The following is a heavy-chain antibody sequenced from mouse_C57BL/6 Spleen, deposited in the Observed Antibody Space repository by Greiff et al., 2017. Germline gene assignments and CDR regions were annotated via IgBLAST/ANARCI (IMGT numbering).Heavy chain of an antibody. CDR2: IYPGGGDT. J-gene: IGHJ1*03. V-gene: IGHV1-82*01. Sequence: VQLKESGPELVKPGASVKLSCKASGYAFSSSWMNWVKQRPGRGLEWIGRIYPGGGDTNYNGKFKGKATLTEDKSSSTAYMQLSSLTSEDSAVYFCAADCSGYWYFDVWGTGTTVTVSS. D-gene: IGHD3-2*02. CDR1: GYAFSSSW. CDR3: AADCSGYWYFDV.